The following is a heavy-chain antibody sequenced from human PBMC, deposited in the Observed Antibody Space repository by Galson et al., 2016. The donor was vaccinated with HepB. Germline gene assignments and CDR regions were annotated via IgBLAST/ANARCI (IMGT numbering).Heavy chain of an antibody. Sequence: SLRLSCAVSGFSLCIYSTNWVRQAPGKGLEWIAYIRSRSNDRAIFYAGSVKGRFTIPGDNADSMYLQMNNLRDEDTAVYYCVRDHDWGFDYWGQGALVTVSS. J-gene: IGHJ4*02. CDR3: VRDHDWGFDY. CDR1: GFSLCIYS. D-gene: IGHD7-27*01. V-gene: IGHV3-48*02. CDR2: IRSRSNDRAI.